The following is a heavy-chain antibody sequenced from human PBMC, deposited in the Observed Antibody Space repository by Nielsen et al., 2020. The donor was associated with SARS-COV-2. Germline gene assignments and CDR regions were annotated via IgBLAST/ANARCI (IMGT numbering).Heavy chain of an antibody. CDR3: ARAHCSGGSCYSYYYGMDV. D-gene: IGHD2-15*01. Sequence: WVRQAPGQGLEWMGGIIPMFGTANYAQKFQGRVTISADKVTNVVYMELSSLRSEDTAVYHCARAHCSGGSCYSYYYGMDVWGQGTTVTVSS. CDR2: IIPMFGTA. V-gene: IGHV1-69*06. J-gene: IGHJ6*02.